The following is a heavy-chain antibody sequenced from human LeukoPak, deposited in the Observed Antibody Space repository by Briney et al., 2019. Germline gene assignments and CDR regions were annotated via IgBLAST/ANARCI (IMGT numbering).Heavy chain of an antibody. CDR3: AKDADYSNSTRYYFDY. CDR1: GFTFSSYA. D-gene: IGHD4-11*01. CDR2: ISGSGGST. J-gene: IGHJ4*02. V-gene: IGHV3-23*01. Sequence: PGGSLRLSCAAPGFTFSSYAMSWVRQAPGKGLEWVSAISGSGGSTYYADSVKGRFTTSRDNSKNTLYLQMNSLRAEDTAVYYCAKDADYSNSTRYYFDYWGQGTLVTVSS.